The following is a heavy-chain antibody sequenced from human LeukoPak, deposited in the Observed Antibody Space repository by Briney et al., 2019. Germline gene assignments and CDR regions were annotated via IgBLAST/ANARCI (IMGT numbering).Heavy chain of an antibody. CDR3: ARDPKVGATGHY. Sequence: GGSLRLSCAASGFTFSSYNMNWVRQAPGKGLVWVSRINSDGSTTSYADSVKGRFTISRDNAKNTLYLQMNSLRAEDTAVYYCARDPKVGATGHYWGQGTLVTVSS. CDR2: INSDGSTT. V-gene: IGHV3-74*01. D-gene: IGHD1-26*01. CDR1: GFTFSSYN. J-gene: IGHJ4*02.